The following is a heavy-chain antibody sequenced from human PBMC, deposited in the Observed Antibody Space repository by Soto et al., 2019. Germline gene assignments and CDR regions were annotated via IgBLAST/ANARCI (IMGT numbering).Heavy chain of an antibody. J-gene: IGHJ4*02. CDR2: ISGSGTST. Sequence: EVQLLESGGGLVPPGGSLRLSCAASGFTFTSYAMTWVRQAPGKGLEWVSGISGSGTSTYYADSVKGRFTISRDNSKNTLYLQMNSLRAEDTAVYYCGKGGPVGATKLYYFDYWGQGTLVTVSS. CDR3: GKGGPVGATKLYYFDY. D-gene: IGHD1-26*01. V-gene: IGHV3-23*01. CDR1: GFTFTSYA.